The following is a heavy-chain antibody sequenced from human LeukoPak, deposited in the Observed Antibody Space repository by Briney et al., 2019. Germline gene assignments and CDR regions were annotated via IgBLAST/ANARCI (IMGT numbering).Heavy chain of an antibody. V-gene: IGHV3-74*01. CDR2: INSDGSST. D-gene: IGHD3-10*01. J-gene: IGHJ5*02. CDR3: ARGRDYYGSGYNWFDP. Sequence: GGSLRLSCAASGFTFSSYWMHWVRQAPGKGLVWVSRINSDGSSTSYADSVKGRFTISRDNAKNPLYLQMNSLRAEDTAVYYCARGRDYYGSGYNWFDPWGQGTLVTVSS. CDR1: GFTFSSYW.